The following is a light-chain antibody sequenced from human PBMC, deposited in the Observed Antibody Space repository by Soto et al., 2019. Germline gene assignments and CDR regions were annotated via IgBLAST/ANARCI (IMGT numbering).Light chain of an antibody. Sequence: EIVLTQSPATLSLSPGERATLSCRASQSVSSYLAGYQQKPGQSPRLLIYDASKRATGIPARFSGSGSGTDFTLTISSLEPEDFAVYYCQRRSNGGYTFGQGTKQEI. V-gene: IGKV3-11*01. CDR2: DAS. CDR3: QRRSNGGYT. CDR1: QSVSSY. J-gene: IGKJ2*01.